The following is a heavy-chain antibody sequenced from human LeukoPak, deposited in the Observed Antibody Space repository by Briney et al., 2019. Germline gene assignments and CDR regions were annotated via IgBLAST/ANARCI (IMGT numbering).Heavy chain of an antibody. V-gene: IGHV3-21*01. D-gene: IGHD2-2*01. J-gene: IGHJ4*02. CDR3: ARRCSSTSCFDY. Sequence: PGGSLRLSCAASGFTFSSYSMNWVRQAPGKGLEWVSSISSSSSYIYYADSVKGRFTISRDNAKNSLYLLMNSLRAEDTAVYYCARRCSSTSCFDYWGQGTLVTVSS. CDR1: GFTFSSYS. CDR2: ISSSSSYI.